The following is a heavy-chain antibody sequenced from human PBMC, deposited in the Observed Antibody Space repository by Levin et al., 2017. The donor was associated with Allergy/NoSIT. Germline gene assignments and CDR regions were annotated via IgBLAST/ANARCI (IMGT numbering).Heavy chain of an antibody. V-gene: IGHV3-49*03. CDR1: GFTFGDYA. CDR3: ARVRNFWSGYGSSDV. CDR2: IRGKAYGGTT. J-gene: IGHJ6*02. D-gene: IGHD3-3*01. Sequence: GESLKISCTGSGFTFGDYAMSWFRQAPGKGLEWVGFIRGKAYGGTTEYAASVKGRFSISSDDSRSIAYLQMNSLKTEDTAVYYCARVRNFWSGYGSSDVWGQGTTVTVSS.